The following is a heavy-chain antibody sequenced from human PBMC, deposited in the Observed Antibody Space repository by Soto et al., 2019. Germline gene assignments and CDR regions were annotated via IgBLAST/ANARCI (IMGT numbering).Heavy chain of an antibody. D-gene: IGHD3-22*01. CDR2: IYYSGST. CDR1: GGSISSYY. Sequence: SETLSLTCTVSGGSISSYYWSWIRQPPGKGLEWIGSIYYSGSTYYNPSLKSRVTISVDTSKNQFSLKLSSVTAADTAVYYCARVTMIVVVGVWGQGTTVTVSS. CDR3: ARVTMIVVVGV. V-gene: IGHV4-59*08. J-gene: IGHJ6*02.